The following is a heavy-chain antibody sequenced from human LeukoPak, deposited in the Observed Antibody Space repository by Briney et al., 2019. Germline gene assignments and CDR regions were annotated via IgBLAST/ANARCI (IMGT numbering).Heavy chain of an antibody. CDR1: GYTFTGYY. Sequence: ASVKVSCKASGYTFTGYYMHWVRQAPGQGLEWMGWINPNSGGTNYAQKFQGRVTMTRDTSISTAYMELSRLRSDDTAVYYCACTYQLLLTDWFDPWGQGTLVTVSS. CDR3: ACTYQLLLTDWFDP. J-gene: IGHJ5*02. V-gene: IGHV1-2*02. CDR2: INPNSGGT. D-gene: IGHD2-2*01.